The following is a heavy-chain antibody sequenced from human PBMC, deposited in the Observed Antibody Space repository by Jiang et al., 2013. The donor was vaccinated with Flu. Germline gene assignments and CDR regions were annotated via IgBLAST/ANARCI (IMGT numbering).Heavy chain of an antibody. Sequence: SGFVFSSYGMHWVRQAPGKGLEWVAVISYDGNNKYYADSVKGRFTISRDNSKNTLYLQMNSLRAEDTAVYSCAKEVTTVTSYWYFNLWGRGTLVTVSS. CDR1: GFVFSSYG. V-gene: IGHV3-30*18. D-gene: IGHD4-17*01. CDR2: ISYDGNNK. CDR3: AKEVTTVTSYWYFNL. J-gene: IGHJ2*01.